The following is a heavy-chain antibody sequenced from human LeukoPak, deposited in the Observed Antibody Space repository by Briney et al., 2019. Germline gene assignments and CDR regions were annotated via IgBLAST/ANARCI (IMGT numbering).Heavy chain of an antibody. D-gene: IGHD3-22*01. Sequence: GGSLRLSRAASGFTLSSYAMSWVRQAPGKGLEWVSGISGSGGSTNYADSVKGRFTISRDNSKKTLYLQMNILRGEDTGVYYCATGYDSSGYLFHYWGQGALLTVSS. CDR3: ATGYDSSGYLFHY. CDR2: ISGSGGST. CDR1: GFTLSSYA. J-gene: IGHJ4*02. V-gene: IGHV3-23*01.